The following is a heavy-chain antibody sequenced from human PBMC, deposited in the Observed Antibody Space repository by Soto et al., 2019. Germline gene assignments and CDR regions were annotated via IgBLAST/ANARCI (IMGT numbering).Heavy chain of an antibody. Sequence: GGSLRLSCAASGFTFSSYSMNWVRQAPGKGLEWVSYISSSSSTIYYADSVKGRFTISRDNAKNSLYLQMSSLRDEDTAVYYCAREPGYWNYGYSWGQGTLVTVSS. CDR1: GFTFSSYS. J-gene: IGHJ4*02. V-gene: IGHV3-48*02. CDR3: AREPGYWNYGYS. CDR2: ISSSSSTI. D-gene: IGHD1-7*01.